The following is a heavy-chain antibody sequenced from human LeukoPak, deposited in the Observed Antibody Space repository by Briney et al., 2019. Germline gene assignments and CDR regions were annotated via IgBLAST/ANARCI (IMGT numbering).Heavy chain of an antibody. J-gene: IGHJ4*02. D-gene: IGHD5-24*01. CDR2: IIPIVGIA. V-gene: IGHV1-69*04. Sequence: ASVKVSCKASGGTFSSYALSWVRQAPGQGVEWMGTIIPIVGIANYAQKFQGRATITADKSTSTAYMELSSLRSEDTAVYYCARDGEMATIYFDYWGQGTLVTVSS. CDR1: GGTFSSYA. CDR3: ARDGEMATIYFDY.